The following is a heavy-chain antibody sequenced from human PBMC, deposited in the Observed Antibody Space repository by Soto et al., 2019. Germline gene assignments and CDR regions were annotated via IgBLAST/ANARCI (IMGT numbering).Heavy chain of an antibody. CDR2: IIPVLGAA. Sequence: QVQLVQSGAEVRKPGSSVQVSCKASGGTFDNYAIVWVRQAPGQGLEWVGGIIPVLGAANYAQKFQDKVTITADASTSTAYMGLSILTSEDTAVYYCARVAPWLGYYFDYWGQGTLVTVSS. CDR1: GGTFDNYA. CDR3: ARVAPWLGYYFDY. D-gene: IGHD5-12*01. V-gene: IGHV1-69*01. J-gene: IGHJ4*02.